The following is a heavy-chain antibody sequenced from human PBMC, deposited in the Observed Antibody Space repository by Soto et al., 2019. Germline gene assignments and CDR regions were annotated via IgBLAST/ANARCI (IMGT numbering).Heavy chain of an antibody. CDR2: IIPIFGTA. Sequence: SVKVSCKASGGTFSSYAISWVRQAPGQGLEWMGGIIPIFGTANYAQKFQGRVTITADESTSTAYMELSSLRSEDTAVYYCARSIAVAGVDAFDIWGQGTMVTVS. CDR3: ARSIAVAGVDAFDI. CDR1: GGTFSSYA. J-gene: IGHJ3*02. D-gene: IGHD6-19*01. V-gene: IGHV1-69*13.